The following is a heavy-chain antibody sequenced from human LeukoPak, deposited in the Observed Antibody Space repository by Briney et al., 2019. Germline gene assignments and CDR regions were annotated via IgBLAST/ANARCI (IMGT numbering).Heavy chain of an antibody. V-gene: IGHV4-59*08. D-gene: IGHD3-22*01. CDR3: ARHRDYYDT. CDR1: GASINNSF. Sequence: SETLSLTCTVSGASINNSFWTWIRQPPGKGLEWIGYIYSSGSAKYNPSLKSRVIISGDTSKNQISLNLTSVTAADTAVYFCARHRDYYDTWGHGTLVTVSS. CDR2: IYSSGSA. J-gene: IGHJ4*01.